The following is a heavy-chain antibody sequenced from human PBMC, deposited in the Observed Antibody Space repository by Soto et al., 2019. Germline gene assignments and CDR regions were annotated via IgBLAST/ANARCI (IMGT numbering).Heavy chain of an antibody. V-gene: IGHV3-66*01. CDR2: IYSGGST. CDR3: ARCDGSATYCFFFAY. D-gene: IGHD3-10*01. CDR1: AFTVSNSY. Sequence: GGSLRLSCAASAFTVSNSYMSWVRQAPGKGLEWVSAIYSGGSTYYADSVKGRFTISRDNSRNTLYLQMNSLRAEDTAVYFCARCDGSATYCFFFAYWGQGT. J-gene: IGHJ4*02.